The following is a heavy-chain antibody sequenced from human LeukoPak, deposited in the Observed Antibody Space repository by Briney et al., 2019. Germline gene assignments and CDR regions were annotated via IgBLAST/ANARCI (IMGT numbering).Heavy chain of an antibody. J-gene: IGHJ3*02. CDR2: IYYSGST. V-gene: IGHV4-59*01. CDR3: ASAYSASAAFDI. Sequence: SETLSLTCTVSGGSISSYYWSWIRQPPGKGLEWIGYIYYSGSTNYNPSLKSRVTISVDTSKNQFSLKLSSVTAADTAVYYCASAYSASAAFDIWGQGTMVTVSS. CDR1: GGSISSYY. D-gene: IGHD4-11*01.